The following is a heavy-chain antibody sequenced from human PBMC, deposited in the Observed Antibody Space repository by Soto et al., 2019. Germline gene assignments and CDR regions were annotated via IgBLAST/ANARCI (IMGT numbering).Heavy chain of an antibody. Sequence: GASVKVSCKASGYTFTGYYMHWVRQAPGQGLEWMGWINPNSGGTNYAQKFQGWVTMTRDTSISTAYMELSRLRSDYTAVYYCARGYYDSSGTRYYYYGMDFWGQGTTVTVSS. J-gene: IGHJ6*02. D-gene: IGHD3-22*01. CDR1: GYTFTGYY. V-gene: IGHV1-2*04. CDR3: ARGYYDSSGTRYYYYGMDF. CDR2: INPNSGGT.